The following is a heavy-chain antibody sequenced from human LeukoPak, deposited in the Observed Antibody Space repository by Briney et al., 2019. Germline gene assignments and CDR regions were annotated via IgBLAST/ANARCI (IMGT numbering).Heavy chain of an antibody. J-gene: IGHJ4*02. D-gene: IGHD2-2*01. CDR1: GFTFGDYA. Sequence: GGSLRLSCTASGFTFGDYAMSWVRQAPGKGLEWVAVISYDGSNKYYADSVKGRFTISRDNSKNTLYLQMNSLRAEDTAVYYCAKDRGYCSSTSCFRLDYWGQGTLVTVSS. V-gene: IGHV3-30*04. CDR2: ISYDGSNK. CDR3: AKDRGYCSSTSCFRLDY.